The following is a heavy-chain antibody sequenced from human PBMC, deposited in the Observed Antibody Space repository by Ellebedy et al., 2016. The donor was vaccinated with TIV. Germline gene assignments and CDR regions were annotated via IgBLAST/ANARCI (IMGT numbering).Heavy chain of an antibody. V-gene: IGHV1-18*01. Sequence: AASVKVSCKASGYTFNKYGVSWARQAPGQGPEWLGWISVYKGNTNYAQKFQGRVTLTTDTSTNTAYMELRDLRCDDTAVYYCARDGDITMIWGALPYWGQGTLVTVSS. CDR1: GYTFNKYG. J-gene: IGHJ4*02. D-gene: IGHD3-10*01. CDR2: ISVYKGNT. CDR3: ARDGDITMIWGALPY.